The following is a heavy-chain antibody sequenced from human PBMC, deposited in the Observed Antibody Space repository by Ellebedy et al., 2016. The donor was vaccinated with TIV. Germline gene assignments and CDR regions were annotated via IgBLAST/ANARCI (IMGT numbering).Heavy chain of an antibody. Sequence: GSLRLSXAVSGGSISSSNWWSWVRQPPGKGLEWIGEIYHSGSTNYNPSLKSRVTISVDKSKNQFSLKLSSVTAADTAVYYCASPYGSGSLNWFDPWGQGTLVTVSS. CDR2: IYHSGST. J-gene: IGHJ5*02. V-gene: IGHV4-4*02. D-gene: IGHD3-10*01. CDR1: GGSISSSNW. CDR3: ASPYGSGSLNWFDP.